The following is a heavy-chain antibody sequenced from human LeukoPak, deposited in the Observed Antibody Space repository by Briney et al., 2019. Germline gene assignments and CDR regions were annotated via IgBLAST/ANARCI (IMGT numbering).Heavy chain of an antibody. J-gene: IGHJ4*02. Sequence: SETLSLTCSVSGGSISSSSYFWGWIRQPPGKGLEWIASVHYSGSTYYNPSLKSRVTISVDTSKNQFSLKLSSVTAADTAVYYCARAGAVAGFSTGFLNWGQGTLVTVSS. CDR3: ARAGAVAGFSTGFLN. CDR2: VHYSGST. V-gene: IGHV4-39*07. CDR1: GGSISSSSYF. D-gene: IGHD6-19*01.